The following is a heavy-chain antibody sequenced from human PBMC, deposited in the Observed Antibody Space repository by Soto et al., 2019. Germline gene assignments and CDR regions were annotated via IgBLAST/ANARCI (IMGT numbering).Heavy chain of an antibody. V-gene: IGHV3-23*01. CDR3: AKGSSRAVVYTSYFDY. J-gene: IGHJ4*02. CDR1: GFTFSSYA. CDR2: IRGSGGST. Sequence: GGSLRLSCAASGFTFSSYAMSWVRQAPGKGMEWVSAIRGSGGSTYYADSVKGRFTISRDNSKNTLYLQMNSLKAEDTAVYYCAKGSSRAVVYTSYFDYWGQGTLVTVSS. D-gene: IGHD2-8*02.